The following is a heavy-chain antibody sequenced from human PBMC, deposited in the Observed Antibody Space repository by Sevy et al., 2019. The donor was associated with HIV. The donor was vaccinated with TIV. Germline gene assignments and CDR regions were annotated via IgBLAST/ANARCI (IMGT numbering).Heavy chain of an antibody. CDR3: AREGTLITMLL. D-gene: IGHD3-10*02. CDR2: INPHNGNT. Sequence: ASVKVSCKASGYTFNNFGISWVRQAPGQGLEWMGWINPHNGNTKYAQKLQDRVTMTTDTSTSIAYMELRSLRSDDTTVYYCAREGTLITMLLWGQGTLVTVSS. J-gene: IGHJ4*02. V-gene: IGHV1-18*01. CDR1: GYTFNNFG.